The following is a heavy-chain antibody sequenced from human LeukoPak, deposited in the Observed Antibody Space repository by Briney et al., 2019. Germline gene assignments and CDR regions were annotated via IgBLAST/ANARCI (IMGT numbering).Heavy chain of an antibody. D-gene: IGHD2-21*02. CDR2: INPNSGGT. CDR3: ARDRRVLVYCGGDCYTFGY. Sequence: GASVKVSCEASGYTFTGYYMHWVRQAPGQGLEWMGWINPNSGGTNYAQKFQGRVTMTRDTSISTAYMELSRLRSDDTAVYYCARDRRVLVYCGGDCYTFGYWGQGTLVTVSS. CDR1: GYTFTGYY. V-gene: IGHV1-2*02. J-gene: IGHJ4*02.